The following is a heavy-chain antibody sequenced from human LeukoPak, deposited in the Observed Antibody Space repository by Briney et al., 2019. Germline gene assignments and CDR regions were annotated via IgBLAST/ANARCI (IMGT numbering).Heavy chain of an antibody. CDR2: IKQDGSDK. CDR1: GFTFSSYY. J-gene: IGHJ3*02. V-gene: IGHV3-7*01. CDR3: ARESRLGYCSGGNCYYQDDAFDI. D-gene: IGHD2-15*01. Sequence: PGGSLRLSCAASGFTFSSYYMTWVRQAPGKGLEWVANIKQDGSDKYYVDSVKGRFTISRDNVKNSLYLQMNSLRAEDTAVYYCARESRLGYCSGGNCYYQDDAFDIWGQGTMVTVSS.